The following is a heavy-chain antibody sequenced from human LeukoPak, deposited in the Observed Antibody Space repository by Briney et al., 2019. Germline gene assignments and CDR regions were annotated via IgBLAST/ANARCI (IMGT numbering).Heavy chain of an antibody. V-gene: IGHV4-59*12. CDR1: GGSISSYY. CDR3: ARGQWLVRAFDI. CDR2: IYYSGST. J-gene: IGHJ3*02. D-gene: IGHD6-19*01. Sequence: SETLSLTCTVSGGSISSYYWSWIRQPPGKGLEWIGYIYYSGSTNYNPSLKSRVTISVDTSKNQFSLKLSSVTAADTAVYYCARGQWLVRAFDIWGQGTMVTVSS.